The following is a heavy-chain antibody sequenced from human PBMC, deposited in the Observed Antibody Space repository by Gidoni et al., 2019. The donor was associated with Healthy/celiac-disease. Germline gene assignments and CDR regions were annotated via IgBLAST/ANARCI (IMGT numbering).Heavy chain of an antibody. CDR3: AKAGYDSSCYGLYLGYYFDY. CDR1: GFTFSSYA. D-gene: IGHD3-22*01. V-gene: IGHV3-23*01. Sequence: EVQLLESGGGLVQPGGSLRLSCAASGFTFSSYAMSWVRQAPGKGLEWVSAISGSGGSTYYADSVKGRFTISRDNSKNTLYLQMNSLRAEDTAVYYCAKAGYDSSCYGLYLGYYFDYWGQGTLVTVSS. CDR2: ISGSGGST. J-gene: IGHJ4*02.